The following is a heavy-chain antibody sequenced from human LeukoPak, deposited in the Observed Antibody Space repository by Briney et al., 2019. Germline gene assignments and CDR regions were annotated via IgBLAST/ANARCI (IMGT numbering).Heavy chain of an antibody. D-gene: IGHD3-3*01. V-gene: IGHV1-2*02. CDR1: GYTFTGYY. CDR3: ARAPITIFGVGDYYYYYIDV. CDR2: INPNSGGT. Sequence: ASVKVSCKASGYTFTGYYMHWVRQAPGQGLEWMGWINPNSGGTNYAQKFQGRVTMTRDTSISTAYMELSRLRSDDTAVYYCARAPITIFGVGDYYYYYIDVWGKGTTVTVSS. J-gene: IGHJ6*03.